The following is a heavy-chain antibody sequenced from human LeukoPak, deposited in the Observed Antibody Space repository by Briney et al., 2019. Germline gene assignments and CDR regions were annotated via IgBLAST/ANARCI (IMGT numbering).Heavy chain of an antibody. V-gene: IGHV4-38-2*02. CDR2: IYHSGST. D-gene: IGHD3-3*01. J-gene: IGHJ6*03. Sequence: NPSETLSLTCTVSGYSISSGYYWGWIRQPPGKGLEWIGSIYHSGSTYYNPSLKSRVTISVDTSKNQFSLKLSSVTAADTAVYYCARVPQTDFWSGYSYYMDVWGKGTTVTVSS. CDR3: ARVPQTDFWSGYSYYMDV. CDR1: GYSISSGYY.